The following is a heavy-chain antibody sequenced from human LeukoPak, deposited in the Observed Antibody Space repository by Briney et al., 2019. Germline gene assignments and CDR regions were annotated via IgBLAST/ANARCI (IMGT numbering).Heavy chain of an antibody. CDR1: SGSISSYY. J-gene: IGHJ6*02. CDR2: IYYSGST. Sequence: SETLSLTCTVSSGSISSYYWSWIRQPPGKGLEWIGYIYYSGSTNYNPSLKSRVTISVDTSKNQFSLKLSSVTAADTAVYYCARDLLAVAGTPGYYYYYGMDVWGQGTTVAVSS. D-gene: IGHD6-19*01. CDR3: ARDLLAVAGTPGYYYYYGMDV. V-gene: IGHV4-59*01.